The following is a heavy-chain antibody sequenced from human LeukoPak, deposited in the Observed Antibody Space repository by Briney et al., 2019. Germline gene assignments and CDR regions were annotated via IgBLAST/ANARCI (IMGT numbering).Heavy chain of an antibody. Sequence: ASVKVSCKASGYTFTSYGISWVRLAPGQGLEWMGWISAYNGNTNYAQKLQGRVTMTTDTSTSTAYMELRSLRSDDTAVYYCAVYRGLYYYYYMDVWGKGTTVTVSS. CDR1: GYTFTSYG. CDR3: AVYRGLYYYYYMDV. D-gene: IGHD2-21*01. V-gene: IGHV1-18*01. CDR2: ISAYNGNT. J-gene: IGHJ6*03.